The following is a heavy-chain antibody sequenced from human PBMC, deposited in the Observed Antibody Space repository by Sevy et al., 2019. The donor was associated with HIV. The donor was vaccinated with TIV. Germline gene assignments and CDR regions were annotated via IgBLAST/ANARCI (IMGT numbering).Heavy chain of an antibody. J-gene: IGHJ4*02. V-gene: IGHV1-2*06. CDR2: VHPKNGGT. CDR1: GYTFVDYY. D-gene: IGHD4-17*01. Sequence: ASVKVSCKAFGYTFVDYYIYWVRQAPGQGLECLGRVHPKNGGTKYARKFQERVTMTSDRSINTAFMQLTSLRPDDTAVYFGARLSVAYGDYPSDYWGQGTLVTVSS. CDR3: ARLSVAYGDYPSDY.